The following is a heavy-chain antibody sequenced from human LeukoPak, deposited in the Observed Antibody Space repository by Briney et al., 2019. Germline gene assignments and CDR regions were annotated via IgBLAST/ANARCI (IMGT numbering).Heavy chain of an antibody. CDR1: GVSFSRTW. D-gene: IGHD3-16*01. CDR3: ATDGAYGLTH. J-gene: IGHJ4*01. Sequence: GGSLRLSCAASGVSFSRTWMHWVRQAPGKGLVWVSHINSDGSTTYADSVKGRFTISRDNTKDMVYLQMNSLRAEDTAVYYCATDGAYGLTHWGQGTLVTVS. V-gene: IGHV3-74*01. CDR2: INSDGST.